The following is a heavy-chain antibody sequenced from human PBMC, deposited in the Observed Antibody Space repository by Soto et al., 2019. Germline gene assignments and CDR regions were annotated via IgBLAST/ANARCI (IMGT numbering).Heavy chain of an antibody. CDR3: EHTPIFSASFTH. CDR1: GFSLTTSGVG. V-gene: IGHV2-5*02. CDR2: IYWDDDT. J-gene: IGHJ4*02. Sequence: QITLKESGPTLVKPTQTLTLTCTFSGFSLTTSGVGVAWIRQSPGKALEWLALIYWDDDTRYSPPLNGRLTVAKDISKNLVVHTMTNMDPADTATYYCEHTPIFSASFTHWGQGTPVTVS. D-gene: IGHD2-21*01.